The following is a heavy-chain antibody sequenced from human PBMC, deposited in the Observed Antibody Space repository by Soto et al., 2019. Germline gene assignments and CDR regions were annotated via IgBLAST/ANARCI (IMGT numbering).Heavy chain of an antibody. Sequence: HLQLQESGPGLVKPSETLSLTFTGSGGSISSSSYDWGWIRQPPGKGLEWIGSIYYSGSTYYNPSLKSRVTISVDTSKNQVSLKLSSVTAADTDVYYCARHSHYYYGMDVWGQGTTVTVTS. V-gene: IGHV4-39*01. CDR1: GGSISSSSYD. J-gene: IGHJ6*02. CDR2: IYYSGST. CDR3: ARHSHYYYGMDV.